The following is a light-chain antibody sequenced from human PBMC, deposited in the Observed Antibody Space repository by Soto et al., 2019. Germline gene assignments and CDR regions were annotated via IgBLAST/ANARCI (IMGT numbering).Light chain of an antibody. Sequence: EILMTQSPATLSLSLGERATLSCWASQSVSSTIAWYQQRPGQAPRLLIYGASIRDTGIPARFSGSGSGTEFTLTITSLQSEDFAVYYCQQYKDWPTPFGQGTKVEIK. CDR1: QSVSST. J-gene: IGKJ1*01. CDR3: QQYKDWPTP. CDR2: GAS. V-gene: IGKV3-15*01.